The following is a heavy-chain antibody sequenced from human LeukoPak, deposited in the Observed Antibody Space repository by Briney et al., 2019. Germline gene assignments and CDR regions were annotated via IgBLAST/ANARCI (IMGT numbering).Heavy chain of an antibody. V-gene: IGHV3-23*01. CDR3: AKDFRDGRTWYYKFDY. CDR2: ISASADDT. CDR1: GFSFSSDA. D-gene: IGHD4-23*01. J-gene: IGHJ4*02. Sequence: GGSLRLSCAASGFSFSSDAMSWVRQSPGKGLKWVSSISASADDTYYTDSVKGRFTISRDNSRNTLHLHMNSLRADDTAMYYCAKDFRDGRTWYYKFDYWGQGTLVTVSS.